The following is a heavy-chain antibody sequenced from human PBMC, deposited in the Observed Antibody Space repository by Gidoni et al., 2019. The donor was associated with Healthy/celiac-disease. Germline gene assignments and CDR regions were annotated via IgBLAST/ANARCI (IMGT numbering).Heavy chain of an antibody. D-gene: IGHD6-13*01. CDR1: GFTFSSYG. V-gene: IGHV3-33*01. CDR3: ARDFGGDSSSWPGDY. Sequence: QVQLVESGGGVVQPGRSLRLYCAASGFTFSSYGMHWVRQAPGQGLGWVAVIWYDGSNKYYADSVKGRFTISRDNSKNTLYLQMNSLRAEDTAVYYCARDFGGDSSSWPGDYWGQGTLVTVSS. CDR2: IWYDGSNK. J-gene: IGHJ4*02.